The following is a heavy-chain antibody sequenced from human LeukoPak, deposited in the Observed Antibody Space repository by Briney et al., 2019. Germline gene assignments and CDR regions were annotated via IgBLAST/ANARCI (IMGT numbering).Heavy chain of an antibody. CDR2: IKSSSSYI. CDR1: GFTFSSYS. CDR3: ARGAYSSSWASPWY. Sequence: GGSLRLSCAASGFTFSSYSMNWVRQAPGKGLEWVSSIKSSSSYICYADSVKGRFTISRDNAKNSLYLQMNSLRAEDTAVYYCARGAYSSSWASPWYWGQGTLVTVSS. D-gene: IGHD6-13*01. J-gene: IGHJ4*02. V-gene: IGHV3-21*01.